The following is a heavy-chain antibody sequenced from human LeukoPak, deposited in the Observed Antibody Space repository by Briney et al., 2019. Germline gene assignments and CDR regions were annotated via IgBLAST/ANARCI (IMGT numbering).Heavy chain of an antibody. CDR1: GFTFSSYS. J-gene: IGHJ5*02. D-gene: IGHD3-3*01. CDR2: ISSSSYI. Sequence: PGGSLRLSCAASGFTFSSYSMNWVRQAPGKGLEWVSSISSSSYIYYADSVKGRFTISRDNAKNSLYLQMNSLRAEDTAVYYCARDSVAYYDETKGFDPWGQGTLVTVSS. V-gene: IGHV3-21*01. CDR3: ARDSVAYYDETKGFDP.